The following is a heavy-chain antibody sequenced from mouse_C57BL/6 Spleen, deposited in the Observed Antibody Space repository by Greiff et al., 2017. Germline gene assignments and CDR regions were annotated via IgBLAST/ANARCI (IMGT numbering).Heavy chain of an antibody. V-gene: IGHV1-69*01. J-gene: IGHJ1*03. CDR2: IDPSDSYT. CDR1: GYTFTSYW. Sequence: QVQLQQPGAELVMPGASVKLSCKASGYTFTSYWLHWVKQRPGQGLEWIGEIDPSDSYTNYNQKFKGKSTLTVDKSSSTAYMQLSSLTSEDSAVYYCARYITTVAGYFDVWGTGTTVTVSS. CDR3: ARYITTVAGYFDV. D-gene: IGHD1-1*01.